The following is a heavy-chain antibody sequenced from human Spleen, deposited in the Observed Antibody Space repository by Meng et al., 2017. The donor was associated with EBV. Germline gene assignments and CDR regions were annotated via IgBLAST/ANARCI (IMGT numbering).Heavy chain of an antibody. D-gene: IGHD6-19*01. CDR1: GDSTSSFYY. CDR2: VHYTGST. V-gene: IGHV4-39*01. Sequence: LQLRESGPGLVKPSETLSLTSTVSGDSTSSFYYWGWIRQPPGRGLEWIGSVHYTGSTYYSPSLKSRVTVSVDTSKNQFSLRLTSVTAADTAVYYCARPFPSWQSPRLDPFGAWGQGTLVTVSS. J-gene: IGHJ5*02. CDR3: ARPFPSWQSPRLDPFGA.